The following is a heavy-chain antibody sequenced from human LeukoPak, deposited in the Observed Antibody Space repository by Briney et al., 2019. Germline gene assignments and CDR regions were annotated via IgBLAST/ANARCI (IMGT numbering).Heavy chain of an antibody. V-gene: IGHV4-39*07. CDR3: ARDPRHPRKSSWYFFDI. D-gene: IGHD6-13*01. CDR2: ISYSGST. CDR1: GGSISSGSYY. J-gene: IGHJ3*02. Sequence: PSETLSLTCTVSGGSISSGSYYWSWVRQPPGKGLEWIGSISYSGSTYYSPSLKSRVTISLDTSKNQFSLKLSSVTAADTAVYYCARDPRHPRKSSWYFFDIWGQGTMVTVSS.